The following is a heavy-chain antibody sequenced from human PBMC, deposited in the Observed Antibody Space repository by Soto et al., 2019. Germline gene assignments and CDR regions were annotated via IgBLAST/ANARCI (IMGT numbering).Heavy chain of an antibody. Sequence: ASVKVSCKASGYTFISYDINWVRQAPGQGLEWIGWMNPDNGNTDYAQKFQGRVTMTRTTSITTAFLEVTSLTSEDTAVYYCTRGGDFDYWGQGTLVTVSS. CDR1: GYTFISYD. J-gene: IGHJ4*02. CDR2: MNPDNGNT. CDR3: TRGGDFDY. V-gene: IGHV1-8*01.